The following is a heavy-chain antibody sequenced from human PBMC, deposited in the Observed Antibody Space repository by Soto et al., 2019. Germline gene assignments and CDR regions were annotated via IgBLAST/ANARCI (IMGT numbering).Heavy chain of an antibody. D-gene: IGHD3-10*01. CDR2: IYPGDSDT. Sequence: GEALKISCKGSGYSFTRYWIGWVRQIPWKGLEWMGIIYPGDSDTRYSPSFQGQVTISADKSISTAYLQWSSLKASDTAMYYCARHVYYGSGSHYGMVVWGQGTTVTVSS. J-gene: IGHJ6*02. V-gene: IGHV5-51*01. CDR1: GYSFTRYW. CDR3: ARHVYYGSGSHYGMVV.